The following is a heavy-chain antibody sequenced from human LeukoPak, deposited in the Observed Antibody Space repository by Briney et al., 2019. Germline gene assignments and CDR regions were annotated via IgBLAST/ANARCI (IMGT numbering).Heavy chain of an antibody. CDR1: GFTVSSNY. CDR2: IYSSGNT. J-gene: IGHJ4*02. CDR3: AKEPNQATVSHCDY. D-gene: IGHD4-17*01. V-gene: IGHV3-66*01. Sequence: GGSLRLSCAASGFTVSSNYMSWVRQAPGKGLEWVSVIYSSGNTYYADSVKGRFTISRDNSKNTLYLQMNSLRVEDTAVYYCAKEPNQATVSHCDYWGQGTLVTVSS.